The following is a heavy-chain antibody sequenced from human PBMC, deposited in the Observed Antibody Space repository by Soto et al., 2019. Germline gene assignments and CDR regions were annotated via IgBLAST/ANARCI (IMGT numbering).Heavy chain of an antibody. CDR1: GSSISSRNW. J-gene: IGHJ4*02. D-gene: IGHD3-16*01. Sequence: QVQLQESGPGLVKPADTLSLTCAVSGSSISSRNWWGWIRQPPAKGLEWIGHLSYSGNISHNWSLQSRVTMEVDTSKNQFSLKLSSVTAEDTAVYYCATMAKIIGPIDYWGQGTLVTVSS. V-gene: IGHV4-28*05. CDR3: ATMAKIIGPIDY. CDR2: LSYSGNI.